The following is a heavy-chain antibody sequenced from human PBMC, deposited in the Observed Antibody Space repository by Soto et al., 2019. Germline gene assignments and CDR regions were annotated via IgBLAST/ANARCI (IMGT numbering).Heavy chain of an antibody. CDR2: INPNSGDT. CDR3: ASVNSGSYHHGLFDY. D-gene: IGHD1-26*01. V-gene: IGHV1-2*02. Sequence: ALVKVSCKASGYTFTAHYMNWVRQAPGQGLEWMGWINPNSGDTKYVEKFQGRVTMTRDTSISTAYMELSSLRSDDTAVYYCASVNSGSYHHGLFDYWGQGALVTVSS. J-gene: IGHJ4*02. CDR1: GYTFTAHY.